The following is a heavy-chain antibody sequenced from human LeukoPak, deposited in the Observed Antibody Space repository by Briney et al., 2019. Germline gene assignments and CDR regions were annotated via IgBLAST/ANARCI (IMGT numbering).Heavy chain of an antibody. CDR2: IKRDGSEK. D-gene: IGHD3-22*01. Sequence: GGSLRLSCAASGFTFSSYWMSWVRQAPGKGLEWVANIKRDGSEKNYVDSVKGRFTISRDNAKNSLYLQMNSLRAEDTAVYYCARAPYYYDSSGYGYWGQGTLVTVSS. V-gene: IGHV3-7*01. J-gene: IGHJ4*02. CDR3: ARAPYYYDSSGYGY. CDR1: GFTFSSYW.